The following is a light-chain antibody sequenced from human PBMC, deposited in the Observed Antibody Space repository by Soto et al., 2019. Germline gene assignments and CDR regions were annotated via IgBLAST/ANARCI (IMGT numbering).Light chain of an antibody. CDR2: AAS. CDR1: QGISNY. Sequence: DIQMTQSPSSLSASVGDRVTITCRASQGISNYLAWYQQKPGKVPKLLIYAASTLQSGVPSRFSGSGSGTDFNLTISSLQPEDVETYYCQKYNSARITFGQGTRLEIK. J-gene: IGKJ5*01. CDR3: QKYNSARIT. V-gene: IGKV1-27*01.